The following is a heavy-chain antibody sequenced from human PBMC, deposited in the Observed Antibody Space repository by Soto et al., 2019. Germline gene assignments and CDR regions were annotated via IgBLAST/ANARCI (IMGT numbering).Heavy chain of an antibody. V-gene: IGHV1-18*01. CDR2: ISAHNGNT. Sequence: QVHLVQSGAEVKKPGASVKVSCKGSGYAFTTYGITWVRQAPGQGLEWMGWISAHNGNTNYAQKLQGRVTVTRDTSTSTAYMELRSLRSGTTAVDYCARGRYGDYWGQGALVTVSS. D-gene: IGHD1-1*01. CDR1: GYAFTTYG. CDR3: ARGRYGDY. J-gene: IGHJ4*02.